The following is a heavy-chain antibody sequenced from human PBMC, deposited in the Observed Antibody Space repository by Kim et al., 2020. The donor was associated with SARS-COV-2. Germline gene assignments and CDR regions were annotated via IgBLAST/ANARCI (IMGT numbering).Heavy chain of an antibody. CDR1: GFTFSDYY. J-gene: IGHJ4*02. V-gene: IGHV3-11*03. D-gene: IGHD5-12*01. CDR3: ARMNSGFHSYFDY. CDR2: IDSSSSYT. Sequence: GGSLRLSCAASGFTFSDYYMSWIRQAPGKGLEWVSYIDSSSSYTNYADSVKGRFTISRDNAMNSLYLQMNSLRAEDTAVYYCARMNSGFHSYFDYWGQGTLVTVSS.